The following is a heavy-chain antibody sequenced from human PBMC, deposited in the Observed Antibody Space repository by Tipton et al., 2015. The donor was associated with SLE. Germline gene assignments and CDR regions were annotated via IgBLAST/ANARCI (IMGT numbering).Heavy chain of an antibody. V-gene: IGHV3-23*01. CDR1: GFTFSSYA. CDR2: ISGSGGST. D-gene: IGHD3-3*01. CDR3: AKDVRITIFGVVTYYFDY. J-gene: IGHJ4*02. Sequence: SLRLSCAASGFTFSSYAMSWVRQAPGKGLEWVSAISGSGGSTYYADSVKGRFTISRDNSKNTLYLQMNSLRAEDTAVYYCAKDVRITIFGVVTYYFDYWGQGTLVTVSS.